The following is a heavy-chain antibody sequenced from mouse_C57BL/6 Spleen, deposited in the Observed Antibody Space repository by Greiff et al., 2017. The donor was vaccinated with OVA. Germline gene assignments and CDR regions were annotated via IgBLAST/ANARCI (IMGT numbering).Heavy chain of an antibody. CDR2: FHPYNDDT. V-gene: IGHV1-47*01. D-gene: IGHD1-1*01. CDR1: GYTFTTYP. CDR3: ARGVHYYGTDWYFDV. Sequence: QVHVKQSGAELVKPGASVKMSCKASGYTFTTYPIEWMKQIHGKSLEWIGNFHPYNDDTKYNEKFKGKATLTVEKSSSTVYLELSRLTSDDSAVYYCARGVHYYGTDWYFDVWGTGTTVTVSS. J-gene: IGHJ1*03.